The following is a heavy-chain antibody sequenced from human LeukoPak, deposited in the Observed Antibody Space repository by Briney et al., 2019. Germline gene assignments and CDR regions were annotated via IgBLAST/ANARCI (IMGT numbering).Heavy chain of an antibody. V-gene: IGHV3-7*01. Sequence: GGSLRLSCAASRFTLSTCWMSWVRQAPGKGLEWVAHIKQDGSQEYYVDSVKGRFTISRDSAKNPLYLQMNSLRAEDTAVYYCARGVPYDSWSGPHYSDYWGQGTLVTVSS. CDR2: IKQDGSQE. CDR3: ARGVPYDSWSGPHYSDY. J-gene: IGHJ4*02. D-gene: IGHD3-3*01. CDR1: RFTLSTCW.